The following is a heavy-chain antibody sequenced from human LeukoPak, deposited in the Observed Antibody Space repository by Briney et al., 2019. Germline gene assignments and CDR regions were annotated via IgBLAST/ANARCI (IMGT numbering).Heavy chain of an antibody. D-gene: IGHD3-3*01. V-gene: IGHV3-30-3*01. CDR2: ISSDGSNK. Sequence: GRSLRLSCAASGFTFSNYAIHWVRQAPGKGLEWVAAISSDGSNKYYTDSVKGRFTISRVNSKNTLYLQMNSLRTDDTAVYYCASGGRFLEWLSGPSYYFDYWGQGTLVTVSS. J-gene: IGHJ4*02. CDR1: GFTFSNYA. CDR3: ASGGRFLEWLSGPSYYFDY.